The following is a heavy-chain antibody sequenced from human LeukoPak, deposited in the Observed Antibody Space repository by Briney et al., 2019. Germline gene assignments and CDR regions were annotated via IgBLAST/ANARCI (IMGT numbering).Heavy chain of an antibody. CDR2: IYYSGST. CDR3: ARHVRWLQLLFDY. Sequence: SETLSLTCTVSGGSISSGGYYWSWIRQHPGKGLEWIGYIYYSGSTYYNPSLKSRVTISVDTSKNQFSLKLSSVTAADTAVYYCARHVRWLQLLFDYWGQGTLVTVSS. J-gene: IGHJ4*02. CDR1: GGSISSGGYY. V-gene: IGHV4-31*03. D-gene: IGHD5-24*01.